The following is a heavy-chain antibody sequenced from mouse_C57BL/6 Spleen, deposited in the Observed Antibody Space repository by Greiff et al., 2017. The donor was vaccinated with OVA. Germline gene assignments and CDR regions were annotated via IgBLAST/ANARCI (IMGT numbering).Heavy chain of an antibody. CDR2: IHPNSGST. CDR3: ARGDYYGSNYQYYYAMDD. D-gene: IGHD1-1*01. J-gene: IGHJ4*01. Sequence: VQLQQPGAELVKPGASVKLSCKASGYTFTSYWMHWVKQRPGQGLEWIGMIHPNSGSTNYNEKFKSKATLTVDKSSSTAYMQLSSLTSEDSAVYYLARGDYYGSNYQYYYAMDDWGQGTSVTVSS. V-gene: IGHV1-64*01. CDR1: GYTFTSYW.